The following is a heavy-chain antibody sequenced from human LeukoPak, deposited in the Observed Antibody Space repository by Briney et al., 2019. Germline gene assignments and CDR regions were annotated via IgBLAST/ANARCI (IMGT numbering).Heavy chain of an antibody. CDR2: IYSGGST. Sequence: ETLSLTCTVSGGSIISSDYHWGWVRQPPGKGLEWVSVIYSGGSTYYADSVKGRFTISRDNSKNTLYLQMNSLRAEDTAVYYCARDRRTMSQHVMGFDYWGQGTLVTVSS. J-gene: IGHJ4*02. D-gene: IGHD3-22*01. V-gene: IGHV3-53*01. CDR1: GGSIISSDYH. CDR3: ARDRRTMSQHVMGFDY.